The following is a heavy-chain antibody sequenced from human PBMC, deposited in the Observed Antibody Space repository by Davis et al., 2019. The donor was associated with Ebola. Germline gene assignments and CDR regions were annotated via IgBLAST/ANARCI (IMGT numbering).Heavy chain of an antibody. D-gene: IGHD6-13*01. CDR1: GGSISSYY. Sequence: SETLSLSCTVSGGSISSYYWSWIRQPPGKGLEWIGYIYYSGVTNYNPSLKSRVTISLDTSKNQFSLKLTSVTAADTAVYYCARDDRYSSSWYGMDVWGQGTTVTVSS. CDR3: ARDDRYSSSWYGMDV. J-gene: IGHJ6*02. V-gene: IGHV4-59*01. CDR2: IYYSGVT.